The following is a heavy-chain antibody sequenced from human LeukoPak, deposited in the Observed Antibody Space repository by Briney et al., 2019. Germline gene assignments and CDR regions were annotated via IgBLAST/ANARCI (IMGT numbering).Heavy chain of an antibody. D-gene: IGHD4-17*01. Sequence: PRGSLRLSCAASGFTFSSYGMTWVRQGPGKGLDWVSSITGSGDTTYYADSVKGRFTTSRDNSKNTLYLQMNSLRADDTAVYYCAKGHGDYLANYFDYWGLGILVTVSS. CDR2: ITGSGDTT. V-gene: IGHV3-23*01. J-gene: IGHJ4*02. CDR3: AKGHGDYLANYFDY. CDR1: GFTFSSYG.